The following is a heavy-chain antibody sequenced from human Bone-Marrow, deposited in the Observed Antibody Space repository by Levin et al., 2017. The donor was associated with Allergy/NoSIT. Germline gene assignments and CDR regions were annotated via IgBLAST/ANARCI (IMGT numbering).Heavy chain of an antibody. CDR3: AKAENYIAHLLFDS. CDR2: ISGSGGST. J-gene: IGHJ4*02. V-gene: IGHV3-23*01. D-gene: IGHD1-7*01. CDR1: GFSFNNYA. Sequence: TGGSLRLSCAASGFSFNNYAMSWVRQAPGKGPEWVSKISGSGGSTSYADSVKGRFTISRDNSKNTVYLQMNSLRAEDTAVYYCAKAENYIAHLLFDSWGQGTLVSVSS.